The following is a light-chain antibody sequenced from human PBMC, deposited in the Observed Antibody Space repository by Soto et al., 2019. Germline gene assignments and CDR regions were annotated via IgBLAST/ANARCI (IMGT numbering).Light chain of an antibody. CDR3: QQYGSSSYT. CDR1: QSISSSY. J-gene: IGKJ2*01. CDR2: AAS. V-gene: IGKV3-20*01. Sequence: EIVLTQSPGTLSLSPGERATLSCRASQSISSSYLAWYQQKPGQAPRLLIYAASSRATGIPDRFSGSGSGKDFTLTISRLEPEDFAVYYCQQYGSSSYTFGKGTQLEIK.